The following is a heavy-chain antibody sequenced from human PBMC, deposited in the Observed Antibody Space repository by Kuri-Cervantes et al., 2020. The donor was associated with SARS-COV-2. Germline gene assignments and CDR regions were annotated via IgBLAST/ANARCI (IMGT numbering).Heavy chain of an antibody. J-gene: IGHJ6*02. V-gene: IGHV1-58*02. D-gene: IGHD1/OR15-1a*01. CDR1: GFTFTSSA. Sequence: SVKVSCKASGFTFTSSAMQWVRQARGQRLEWIGWIVVGSGNTNYAQKFQERVTITRDMSTSTAYMELSSLRSEDTAVYYCARGTNINYYGMDVWGQGTTVTVSS. CDR3: ARGTNINYYGMDV. CDR2: IVVGSGNT.